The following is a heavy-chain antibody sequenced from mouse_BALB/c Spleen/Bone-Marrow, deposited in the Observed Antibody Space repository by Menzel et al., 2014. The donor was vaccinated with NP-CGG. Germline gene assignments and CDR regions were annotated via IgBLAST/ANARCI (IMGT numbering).Heavy chain of an antibody. CDR1: GYSFTGYN. V-gene: IGHV1-39*01. CDR3: AREGSHRDDYAMDY. Sequence: EVQLQQSGPELEKPGASVKISCKASGYSFTGYNMNWVKPSNGKSLEWIGNIDPNYGGSSYNQKFKGKATLTVDKSSSTAYMQLKSLTSEDSAVYYCAREGSHRDDYAMDYWGQGTSVTVSS. CDR2: IDPNYGGS. J-gene: IGHJ4*01.